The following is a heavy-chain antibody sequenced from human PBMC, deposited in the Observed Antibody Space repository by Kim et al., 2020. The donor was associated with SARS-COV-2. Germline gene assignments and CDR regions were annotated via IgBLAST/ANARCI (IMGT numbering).Heavy chain of an antibody. D-gene: IGHD6-19*01. CDR3: ATGPAVAGTPVHYYYYYGMDV. CDR1: GYTLTELS. CDR2: FDPEDGET. Sequence: ASVKVSCKVSGYTLTELSMHWVRQAPGKGLEWMGGFDPEDGETIYAQKFQGRVTMTEDTSTDTAYMELSSLRSEDTAVYYCATGPAVAGTPVHYYYYYGMDVWGQGTTVTVSS. J-gene: IGHJ6*02. V-gene: IGHV1-24*01.